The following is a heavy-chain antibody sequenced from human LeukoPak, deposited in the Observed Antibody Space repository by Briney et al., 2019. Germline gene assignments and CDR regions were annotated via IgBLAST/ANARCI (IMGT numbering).Heavy chain of an antibody. CDR3: AKGSDNFNY. J-gene: IGHJ4*02. D-gene: IGHD1-26*01. Sequence: QPGGSLRLSCAASGFPLSSYVMSWVCPAPRRGLEWVSAISGSGGSTYYADSVKGRFTISRDNSKITLYLQMNSLRAEDTAVYYCAKGSDNFNYWGQGTLVTVSS. V-gene: IGHV3-23*01. CDR1: GFPLSSYV. CDR2: ISGSGGST.